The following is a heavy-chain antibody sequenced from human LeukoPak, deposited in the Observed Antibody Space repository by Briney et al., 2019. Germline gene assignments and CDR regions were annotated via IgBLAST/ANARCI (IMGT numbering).Heavy chain of an antibody. CDR1: GGTFSSYA. J-gene: IGHJ3*02. CDR2: IIPIFGTA. CDR3: AREVTMVRGVIHSDAFDI. Sequence: ASVKVSCKASGGTFSSYAISWVRQAPGQGLEWMGGIIPIFGTANYAQKFQGRVTITTDESTSTAYMELSSLRSEDTAVYYCAREVTMVRGVIHSDAFDIWGRGTMVTVSS. V-gene: IGHV1-69*05. D-gene: IGHD3-10*01.